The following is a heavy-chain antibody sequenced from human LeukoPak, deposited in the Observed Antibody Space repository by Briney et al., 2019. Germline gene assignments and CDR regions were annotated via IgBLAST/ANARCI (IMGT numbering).Heavy chain of an antibody. CDR3: ARNNDYGDYYYGMDV. CDR1: GFTFSNYN. Sequence: PGGSLRLSCAASGFTFSNYNMNWVRQAPGKGLEWVSSISSSSSYIYYADSVKGRCTISRDNAKNSLYLQKNSLRAEEKAVYYCARNNDYGDYYYGMDVWGQGNTVRVFS. J-gene: IGHJ6*01. CDR2: ISSSSSYI. V-gene: IGHV3-21*01. D-gene: IGHD4-17*01.